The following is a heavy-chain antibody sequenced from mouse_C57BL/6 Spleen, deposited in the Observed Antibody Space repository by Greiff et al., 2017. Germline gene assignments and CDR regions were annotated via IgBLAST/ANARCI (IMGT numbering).Heavy chain of an antibody. CDR2: IYPGSGST. Sequence: QVQLQQPGAELVKPGASVTMSCKASGYTFTSYWITWVKQRPGQGLEWIGDIYPGSGSTNYNEQFKSKATLTVDTSSSKAYMQLSSLTSEDSAVYYCARYEYDGYAMDDWGQGTSVTVSS. V-gene: IGHV1-55*01. CDR3: ARYEYDGYAMDD. D-gene: IGHD2-14*01. CDR1: GYTFTSYW. J-gene: IGHJ4*01.